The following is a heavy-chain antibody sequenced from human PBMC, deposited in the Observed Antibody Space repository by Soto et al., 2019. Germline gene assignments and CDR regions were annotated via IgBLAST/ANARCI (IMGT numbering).Heavy chain of an antibody. CDR3: ARANTYYDFWSGYYRWFDP. J-gene: IGHJ5*02. V-gene: IGHV1-69*13. Sequence: SVKVSCKVSGYTLTELSMHWVRQAPGQGLEWMGGIIPIFGTANYAQKFQGRVTITADESTSSAYMELSSLRSEDTAVYYCARANTYYDFWSGYYRWFDPWGQGTLVTVSS. D-gene: IGHD3-3*01. CDR1: GYTLTELS. CDR2: IIPIFGTA.